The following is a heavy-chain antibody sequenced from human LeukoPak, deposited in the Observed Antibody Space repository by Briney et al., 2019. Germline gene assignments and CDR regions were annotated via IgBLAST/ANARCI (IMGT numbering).Heavy chain of an antibody. Sequence: NSSETLSLTCTVSGGSISSYYWSWIRQPPGKGLEWIGYIYYSGSTNYNPSLKGRVTMSVDTSKNQFSLKVRSVTAADTAFYYCARGRRRLDYWGQGILVTVSS. CDR2: IYYSGST. D-gene: IGHD1-1*01. CDR1: GGSISSYY. V-gene: IGHV4-59*01. J-gene: IGHJ4*02. CDR3: ARGRRRLDY.